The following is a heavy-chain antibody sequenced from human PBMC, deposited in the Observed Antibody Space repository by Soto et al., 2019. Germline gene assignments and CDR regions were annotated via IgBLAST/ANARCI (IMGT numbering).Heavy chain of an antibody. CDR1: GFNFSNYA. Sequence: EVQLLESGGGLVQPGGSLRLSCAASGFNFSNYAMSWVRQSPGIGLECVSAITGSGGSAFHADSVKGRFTISRDNSKNTLFLQMSSLRAEDTAVYYCAKGSASGSPYYFDYWGQGILVTVSS. J-gene: IGHJ4*02. CDR2: ITGSGGSA. D-gene: IGHD6-25*01. V-gene: IGHV3-23*01. CDR3: AKGSASGSPYYFDY.